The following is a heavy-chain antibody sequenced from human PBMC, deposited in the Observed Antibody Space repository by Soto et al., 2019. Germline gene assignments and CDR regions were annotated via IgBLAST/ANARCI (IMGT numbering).Heavy chain of an antibody. CDR2: IYYSGST. CDR3: ASDYRSSTSCYYYFDY. Sequence: QVQLQESGPGLVKPSQTLSLTCTVSGGSISSGGYYWSWIRQHPGKGLEWIGYIYYSGSTYYNPSLKSRVTISVDTSKNQFSLKLSSVTAADTAVYYCASDYRSSTSCYYYFDYWGQGTLVTVSS. J-gene: IGHJ4*02. V-gene: IGHV4-31*03. CDR1: GGSISSGGYY. D-gene: IGHD2-2*01.